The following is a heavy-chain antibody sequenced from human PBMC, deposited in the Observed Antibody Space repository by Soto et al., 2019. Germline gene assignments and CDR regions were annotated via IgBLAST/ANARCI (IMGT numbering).Heavy chain of an antibody. Sequence: LSLTCSVSGADINTYSWTWIRQPAGKGLEWIGRIYTSASINYNPSLKGRVTLSVDTSTNQVSLRLASVTAADTAIYYCARDREAGYNFYYGMDVWRQGTTVTVSS. CDR1: GADINTYS. CDR2: IYTSASI. V-gene: IGHV4-4*07. D-gene: IGHD6-19*01. CDR3: ARDREAGYNFYYGMDV. J-gene: IGHJ6*02.